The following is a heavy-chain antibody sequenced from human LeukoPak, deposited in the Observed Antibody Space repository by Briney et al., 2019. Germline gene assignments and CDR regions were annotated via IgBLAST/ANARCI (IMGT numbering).Heavy chain of an antibody. Sequence: ASVKVSCKASGGTFSHSAINWVRQAPGQGLEWMGGIIPLFGTPNYAQRFQGRVTVIADDSTSTAYMELSSLRSEDTAVYYCARAAATTALGYWGQGTLVTVSS. CDR3: ARAAATTALGY. J-gene: IGHJ4*02. CDR2: IIPLFGTP. V-gene: IGHV1-69*13. CDR1: GGTFSHSA. D-gene: IGHD4-17*01.